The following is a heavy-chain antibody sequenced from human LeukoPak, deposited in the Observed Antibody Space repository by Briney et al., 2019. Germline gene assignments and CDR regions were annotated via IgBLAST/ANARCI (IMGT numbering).Heavy chain of an antibody. D-gene: IGHD2-15*01. CDR1: GFTFSSYG. V-gene: IGHV3-30*18. J-gene: IGHJ4*02. Sequence: GGALRLSCAASGFTFSSYGMHWVRQAPGKGLEWVAVISYDGSNKYYADSVKGRFTISRDNSKNTLYLQMNSLRAEDTAVYYCAKDLLYSCFDYWGQGTLVTVSS. CDR3: AKDLLYSCFDY. CDR2: ISYDGSNK.